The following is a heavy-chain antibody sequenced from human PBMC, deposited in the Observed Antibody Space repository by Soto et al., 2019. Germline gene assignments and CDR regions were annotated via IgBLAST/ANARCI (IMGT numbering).Heavy chain of an antibody. J-gene: IGHJ4*02. Sequence: GASVKVSCKASGYTFTSYGISWVRQAPGQGLEWMGWTSAYNGNANYAQKLQGRVTMTTDTSTSTAYMELRSLRSDDTAVYYCARRLDDFWSGWYYFDYWGQGTLVTVSS. D-gene: IGHD3-3*01. V-gene: IGHV1-18*01. CDR3: ARRLDDFWSGWYYFDY. CDR2: TSAYNGNA. CDR1: GYTFTSYG.